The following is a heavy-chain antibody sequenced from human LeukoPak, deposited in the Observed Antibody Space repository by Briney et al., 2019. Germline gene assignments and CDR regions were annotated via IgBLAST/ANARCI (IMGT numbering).Heavy chain of an antibody. V-gene: IGHV3-48*03. J-gene: IGHJ4*02. CDR3: ARAVRREDY. Sequence: GGSLRLSCVASGFTFSSYEMHWVRQAPGKGLEWVSYISSSGSTIYYADSVKGRFTISRDNAKNSLYPQMNSLRAEDTAVYYCARAVRREDYWGQGTLVTVSS. CDR2: ISSSGSTI. CDR1: GFTFSSYE.